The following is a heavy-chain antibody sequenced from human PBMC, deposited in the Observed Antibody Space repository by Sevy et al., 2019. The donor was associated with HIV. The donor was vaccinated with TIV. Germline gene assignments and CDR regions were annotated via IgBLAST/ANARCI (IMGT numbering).Heavy chain of an antibody. V-gene: IGHV1-69*13. CDR2: IIPIFGKA. Sequence: ASVKVSCKDSGDTFSNYAVSWVRQAPGQGLQWLGGIIPIFGKAVYAKEFQGRLTITADESTVIAYMELTGLRSEDTAMYFCARSEFDSITIIGPFDNWGQGTLVTVS. J-gene: IGHJ4*02. CDR3: ARSEFDSITIIGPFDN. CDR1: GDTFSNYA. D-gene: IGHD2-21*01.